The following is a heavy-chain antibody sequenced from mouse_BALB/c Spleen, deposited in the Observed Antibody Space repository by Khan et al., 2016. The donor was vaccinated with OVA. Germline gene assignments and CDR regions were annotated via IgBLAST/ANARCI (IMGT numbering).Heavy chain of an antibody. Sequence: EVQLQESGPELVKPGASVKVSCKASGYSFTDYNMFWVKQSHGKSLEWIGYIDHYNGGTSYNQKFKGKATLTVDKSYSTAFMHLSSLTSEDSAVCYCARTDYYGSSYYFDYWGQGTTLIVSS. CDR1: GYSFTDYN. D-gene: IGHD1-1*01. CDR3: ARTDYYGSSYYFDY. CDR2: IDHYNGGT. J-gene: IGHJ2*01. V-gene: IGHV1S135*01.